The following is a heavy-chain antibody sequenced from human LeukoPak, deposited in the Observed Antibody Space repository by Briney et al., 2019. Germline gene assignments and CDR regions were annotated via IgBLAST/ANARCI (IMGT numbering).Heavy chain of an antibody. CDR3: APHRFGEPHFEY. V-gene: IGHV4-59*08. D-gene: IGHD3-10*01. J-gene: IGHJ4*02. CDR2: IYYSGST. CDR1: GGSISSYY. Sequence: SGTLSLTCTVSGGSISSYYWSWIRQPPGKGLEWIGYIYYSGSTNYNPSLKSRVAISLDGSKSQVSLRLTSVTAADTAVYYCAPHRFGEPHFEYWGRGTLVSVSS.